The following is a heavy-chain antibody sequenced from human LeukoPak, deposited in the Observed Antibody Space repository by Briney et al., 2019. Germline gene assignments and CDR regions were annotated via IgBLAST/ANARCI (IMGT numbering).Heavy chain of an antibody. D-gene: IGHD1-1*01. V-gene: IGHV3-23*01. CDR1: GFTFSSYV. CDR2: ISGRGSST. CDR3: ARDRGYAMDV. J-gene: IGHJ6*02. Sequence: GGSLRLSCAASGFTFSSYVMSWVRQAPGKGLEWVSGISGRGSSTYYADSVKGRFTISRDNSKNTLYLQMNSLRAEDTAVYYCARDRGYAMDVWGQGTTVTVSS.